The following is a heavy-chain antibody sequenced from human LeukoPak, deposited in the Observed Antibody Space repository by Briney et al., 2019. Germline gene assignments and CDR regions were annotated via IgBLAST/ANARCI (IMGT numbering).Heavy chain of an antibody. V-gene: IGHV5-51*01. J-gene: IGHJ4*02. D-gene: IGHD3-22*01. Sequence: GESLKNSCKGSGYSFTSYWIAWGRQMPGKSLEWMGIIYPGDSDTRYSPSFQGLVTISADTSISTAYLQWSGLKASDTAMYYCARPTYFYDTSGSLYYFDFWGQGTLVTVSS. CDR3: ARPTYFYDTSGSLYYFDF. CDR1: GYSFTSYW. CDR2: IYPGDSDT.